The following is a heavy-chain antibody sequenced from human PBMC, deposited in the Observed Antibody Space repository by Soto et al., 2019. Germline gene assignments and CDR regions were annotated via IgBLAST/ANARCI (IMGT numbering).Heavy chain of an antibody. D-gene: IGHD3-10*01. CDR1: GGSISSSSYY. V-gene: IGHV4-39*01. J-gene: IGHJ4*02. CDR2: IYYSGST. CDR3: ARHITWFGELLSVFDY. Sequence: QLQLQESGPGLVKPSETLSLTCTVSGGSISSSSYYWGWIRQPPGKGLEWIGSIYYSGSTYYNPSLKSRVTISVDTSKNQFSLKLSSVTAADTAVYYCARHITWFGELLSVFDYWGQGTLVTVSS.